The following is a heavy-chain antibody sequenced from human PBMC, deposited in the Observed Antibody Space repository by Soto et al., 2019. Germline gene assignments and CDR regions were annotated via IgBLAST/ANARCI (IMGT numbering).Heavy chain of an antibody. CDR1: GFTVINYA. CDR3: AKVPLRTYSFAY. V-gene: IGHV3-23*01. Sequence: EVQLLDSGGGLVQPGGSLRLSCAASGFTVINYAMNWVRQAPGTGLEWVSTIGGSGDYTSYADSVKGRFFISRDNSKNKLYLQMNSLRAEDTAVYYWAKVPLRTYSFAYWGQGPLVTFS. J-gene: IGHJ4*02. D-gene: IGHD4-17*01. CDR2: IGGSGDYT.